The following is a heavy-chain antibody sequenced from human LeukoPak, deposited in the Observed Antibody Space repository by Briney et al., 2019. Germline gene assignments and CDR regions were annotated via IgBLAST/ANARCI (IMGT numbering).Heavy chain of an antibody. D-gene: IGHD3-9*01. CDR2: INPNSGGT. Sequence: ASVKVSCKASGYTFTDYYIHWVRQAPGQGLEWMGWINPNSGGTNYAQKLQGRVTMTTDTSTSTAYMELRSLRSDDTAVYYCARGQARYYDILTGYRSVNDYWGQGTLVTVSS. V-gene: IGHV1-2*02. J-gene: IGHJ4*02. CDR3: ARGQARYYDILTGYRSVNDY. CDR1: GYTFTDYY.